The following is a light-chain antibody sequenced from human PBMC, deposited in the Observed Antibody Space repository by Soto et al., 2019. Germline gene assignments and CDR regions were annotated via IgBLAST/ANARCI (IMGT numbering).Light chain of an antibody. CDR3: QQYDYSRT. J-gene: IGKJ1*01. Sequence: DIQMTQSPSSVSASVGDRVTITCRASQGISSWLAWYQQKPGKAPKLLMFDVSNLESGVPSRFSGSGSGTEFTLSISSLHSDDLATYYCQQYDYSRTFGQGTKVDIK. CDR2: DVS. CDR1: QGISSW. V-gene: IGKV1-12*01.